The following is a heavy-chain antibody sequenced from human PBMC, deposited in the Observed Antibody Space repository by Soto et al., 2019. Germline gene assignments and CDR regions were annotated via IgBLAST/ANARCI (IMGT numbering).Heavy chain of an antibody. D-gene: IGHD3-9*01. J-gene: IGHJ5*02. V-gene: IGHV1-69*01. CDR3: ARDGVLRYFDWLLPGWFDP. CDR1: GGTFSSYA. Sequence: QVQLVQSGAEVKKPGSSVKVSCKASGGTFSSYAISWVRQAPGQGLEWMGGIIPIFGTANYAQKFQGRVTITADESTSTAYMELSSLRSEDTAVYYCARDGVLRYFDWLLPGWFDPWGQGTLVTVSS. CDR2: IIPIFGTA.